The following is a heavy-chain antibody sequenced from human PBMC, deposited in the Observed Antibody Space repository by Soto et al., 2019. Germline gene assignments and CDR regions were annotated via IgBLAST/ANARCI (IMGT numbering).Heavy chain of an antibody. J-gene: IGHJ6*02. D-gene: IGHD2-2*01. CDR3: AKDRLAVXAVPATIPYHYYYGMDV. CDR2: TSYDGSNH. CDR1: GFTFNKYG. Sequence: HPGGSLRLSCAASGFTFNKYGVHWVRQAPGKGLEWVAVTSYDGSNHHYSESVKGRFTISRDNSNNTLYLQMNSLRTEDTAIYYCAKDRLAVXAVPATIPYHYYYGMDVWGQGTTVTVSS. V-gene: IGHV3-30*18.